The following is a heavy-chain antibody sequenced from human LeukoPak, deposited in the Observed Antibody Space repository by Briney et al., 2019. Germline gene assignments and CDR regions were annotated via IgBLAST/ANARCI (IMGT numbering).Heavy chain of an antibody. CDR2: INWNGGST. CDR3: AGSRVRGVIIPYYYYMDV. D-gene: IGHD3-10*01. Sequence: GGSLRLSCAASGFTFDDYGMSWVRQAPGKGLEWVSGINWNGGSTGYADSVKGRFTISRDNAKNSLYLQMNSLRAEDTALYYCAGSRVRGVIIPYYYYMDVWGKGTTVTVSS. J-gene: IGHJ6*03. CDR1: GFTFDDYG. V-gene: IGHV3-20*04.